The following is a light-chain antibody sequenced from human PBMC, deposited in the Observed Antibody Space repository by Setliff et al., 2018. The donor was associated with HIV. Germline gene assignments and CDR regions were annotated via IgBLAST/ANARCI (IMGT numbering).Light chain of an antibody. CDR1: SSDVGGYNY. V-gene: IGLV2-8*01. CDR3: SSYAGSKNV. Sequence: QSVLTQPASVSGSPGQSITISCSGTSSDVGGYNYVSWYQQHPGKAPKLMIYEVNKRPSGVPDRFSGSKSGNTASLTVSGLQAEDEAEYYCSSYAGSKNVFGTGTKVTV. CDR2: EVN. J-gene: IGLJ1*01.